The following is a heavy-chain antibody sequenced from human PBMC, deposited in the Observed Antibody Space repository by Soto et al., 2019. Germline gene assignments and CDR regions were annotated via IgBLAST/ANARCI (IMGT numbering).Heavy chain of an antibody. CDR3: ATAQRAVTTDYYMDV. CDR2: IYPGDSDT. Sequence: LGESLKISCKGSGYSFTSYWIGWVRQMPGKGLEWMGIIYPGDSDTRYSPSFQGQVTISADKSISTAYLQWSSLKASDTAMYYCATAQRAVTTDYYMDVWGKGTTVTVSS. D-gene: IGHD4-4*01. J-gene: IGHJ6*03. V-gene: IGHV5-51*01. CDR1: GYSFTSYW.